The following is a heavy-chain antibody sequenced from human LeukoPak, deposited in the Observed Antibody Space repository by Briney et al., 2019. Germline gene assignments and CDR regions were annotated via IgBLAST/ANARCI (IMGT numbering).Heavy chain of an antibody. CDR1: GFTVSNNY. J-gene: IGHJ4*02. D-gene: IGHD3-22*01. Sequence: GGSLRLSCAASGFTVSNNYMSWVRQAPGKGLEWVSAISGSGGSTYYADSVKGRFTISRDNSKNTLYLQMNSLRAEDTAVYYCAKGSGGVMIVVARFDYWGQGTLVTVSS. V-gene: IGHV3-23*01. CDR3: AKGSGGVMIVVARFDY. CDR2: ISGSGGST.